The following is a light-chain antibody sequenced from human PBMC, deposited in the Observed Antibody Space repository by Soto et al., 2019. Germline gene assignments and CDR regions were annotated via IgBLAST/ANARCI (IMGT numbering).Light chain of an antibody. CDR2: AAS. V-gene: IGKV1-27*01. Sequence: DIQMTQSPSSLSASVGDRVTITCRASQGITDSLAWYQQKPGQVPNLLIYAASTLQSGVPSRFSGSGSGTDFTLTITGLQPEDVATYYCQNYNSAPWTFGQGTQVESK. CDR3: QNYNSAPWT. J-gene: IGKJ1*01. CDR1: QGITDS.